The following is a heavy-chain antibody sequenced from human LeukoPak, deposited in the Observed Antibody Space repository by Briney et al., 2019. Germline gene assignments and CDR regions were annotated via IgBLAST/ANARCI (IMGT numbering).Heavy chain of an antibody. CDR2: IDYSGYT. CDR1: GGSISSYY. D-gene: IGHD2-15*01. V-gene: IGHV4-59*13. J-gene: IGHJ3*02. Sequence: SETLSLTCTVSGGSISSYYWSWIRQPPGKGLEWIGYIDYSGYTNYNPSLKSRVTISVDTSKNQFSLKLSSVTAADTAVYYCARRKTYCSGGSCYYPPQTDAFDIWGQGTMVTVSS. CDR3: ARRKTYCSGGSCYYPPQTDAFDI.